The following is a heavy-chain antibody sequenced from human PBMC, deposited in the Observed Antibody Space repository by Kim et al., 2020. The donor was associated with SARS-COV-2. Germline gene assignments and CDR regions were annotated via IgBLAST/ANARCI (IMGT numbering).Heavy chain of an antibody. D-gene: IGHD3-22*01. CDR2: INHSGST. CDR3: ARGGYYYDSSGYSSGRFDY. CDR1: GGSFSGYY. J-gene: IGHJ4*02. V-gene: IGHV4-34*01. Sequence: SETLSLTCAVYGGSFSGYYWSWIRQPPGKGLEWIGEINHSGSTNYNPSLKSRVTISVDTSKNQFSLKLSSVTAADTAVYYCARGGYYYDSSGYSSGRFDYWGQGTLVTVSS.